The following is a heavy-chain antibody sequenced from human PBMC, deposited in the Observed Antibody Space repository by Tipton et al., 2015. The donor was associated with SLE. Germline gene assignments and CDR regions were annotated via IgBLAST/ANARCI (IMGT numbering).Heavy chain of an antibody. D-gene: IGHD3-10*01. J-gene: IGHJ3*02. CDR1: GFTFSSYS. CDR3: ARDNSGGMDDAFDI. Sequence: GSLRLSCAASGFTFSSYSMNWVRQAPGKGLEWVSSISRSSSYIYYADSVKGRFTISRDNAKNSLYLQMNSLRAEDTAVYYCARDNSGGMDDAFDIWGQGTMVTVSS. V-gene: IGHV3-21*01. CDR2: ISRSSSYI.